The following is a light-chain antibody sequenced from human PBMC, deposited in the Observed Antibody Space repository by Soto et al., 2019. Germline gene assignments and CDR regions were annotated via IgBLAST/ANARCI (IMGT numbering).Light chain of an antibody. CDR2: GAS. J-gene: IGKJ1*01. V-gene: IGKV3-20*01. CDR1: QTVRNNY. CDR3: QHYGNSRGT. Sequence: VLTQSPGTLSLSPGRRSTLSCRASQTVRNNYLAWYQQKPGQAPRLXIFGASTRATGIPDRFSGSGSGTDFTLIISRLETEDFAVYFCQHYGNSRGTFGRGTKVDIK.